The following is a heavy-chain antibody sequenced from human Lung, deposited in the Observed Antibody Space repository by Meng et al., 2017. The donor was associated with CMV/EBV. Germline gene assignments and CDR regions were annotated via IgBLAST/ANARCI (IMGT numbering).Heavy chain of an antibody. Sequence: CAASGFNFAGYAMNWVRQAPGKGLEWVSGISASGGSTYYADSVKGRFTISRDNSKNTLYLEMGTLRAEDTAVYYCAKGFYNYDTGFGYWGQGTLVTVSS. V-gene: IGHV3-23*01. D-gene: IGHD3-16*01. CDR3: AKGFYNYDTGFGY. CDR2: ISASGGST. CDR1: GFNFAGYA. J-gene: IGHJ4*02.